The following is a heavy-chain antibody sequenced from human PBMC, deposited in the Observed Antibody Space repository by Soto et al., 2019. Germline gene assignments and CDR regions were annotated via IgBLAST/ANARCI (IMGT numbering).Heavy chain of an antibody. J-gene: IGHJ4*02. V-gene: IGHV3-74*01. CDR2: INSDGSST. CDR3: VRTSLVLAAATREDY. CDR1: GFTFSSYW. Sequence: EVQLVESGGGLVQPGESLRLSCAASGFTFSSYWMHWVRQAPGKGLVWVSRINSDGSSTSYAGSVKGRFTISRDNAKNTRDLQMNSLRAEDTAVYYCVRTSLVLAAATREDYWGQGTLVTVSS. D-gene: IGHD2-15*01.